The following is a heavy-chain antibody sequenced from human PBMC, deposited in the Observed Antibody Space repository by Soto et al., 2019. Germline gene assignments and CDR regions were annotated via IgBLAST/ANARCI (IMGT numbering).Heavy chain of an antibody. D-gene: IGHD3-22*01. CDR3: ARGALYYYDSSGYPNWFDP. Sequence: GGSLRLSCAASGFTFSSYGMHWVRQAPGKGLEWVAVIWYDGSNKYYADSVKGRFTISRDNSKNTLYLQMNSLRAEDTAVYYCARGALYYYDSSGYPNWFDPWGQGTLVTVSS. J-gene: IGHJ5*02. CDR2: IWYDGSNK. CDR1: GFTFSSYG. V-gene: IGHV3-33*01.